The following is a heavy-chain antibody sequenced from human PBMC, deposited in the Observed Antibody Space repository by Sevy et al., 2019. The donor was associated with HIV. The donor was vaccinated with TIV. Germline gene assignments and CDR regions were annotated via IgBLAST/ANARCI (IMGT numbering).Heavy chain of an antibody. CDR2: IYYSWST. J-gene: IGHJ4*02. CDR1: GGSISSGDYH. CDR3: ARTKYCSGGSCYFYFDY. Sequence: SETLSLTCTVSGGSISSGDYHWSWIRQPPGKGLEWIGYIYYSWSTYYNPSLKGRVTMSVDTSKNQFSLRLSSVTAADTAVYYCARTKYCSGGSCYFYFDYWGQGTLVTVSS. V-gene: IGHV4-30-4*01. D-gene: IGHD2-15*01.